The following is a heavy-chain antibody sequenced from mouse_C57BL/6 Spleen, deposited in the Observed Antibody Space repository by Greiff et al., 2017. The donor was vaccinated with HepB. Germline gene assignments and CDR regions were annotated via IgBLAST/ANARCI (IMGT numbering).Heavy chain of an antibody. CDR3: VSPMTSDYAMDY. CDR1: GFSFNTYA. Sequence: EAQGVESGGGLVQPKGSLKLSCAASGFSFNTYAMNWVRQAPGKGLEWVARISSKSNNYATYYADSVKDRFTISRDDSESMLYLRMNNLKTEATAMDCCVSPMTSDYAMDYWGQGTSVTVSS. CDR2: ISSKSNNYAT. V-gene: IGHV10-1*01. J-gene: IGHJ4*01. D-gene: IGHD2-3*01.